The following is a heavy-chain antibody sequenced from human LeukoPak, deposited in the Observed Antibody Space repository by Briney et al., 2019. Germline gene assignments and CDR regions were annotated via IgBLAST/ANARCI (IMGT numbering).Heavy chain of an antibody. CDR3: ARDPGGVGVPIDY. CDR1: GGSIRSYY. CDR2: IYYSGST. Sequence: RPSETLSLTCTVSGGSIRSYYWGWIRQPPGKGLEWIGSIYYSGSTNYNPSLKSRVTISLDTSKNQFSLKLSSVTAADTAVYYCARDPGGVGVPIDYWGQGTLVTVSS. D-gene: IGHD1-26*01. J-gene: IGHJ4*02. V-gene: IGHV4-59*12.